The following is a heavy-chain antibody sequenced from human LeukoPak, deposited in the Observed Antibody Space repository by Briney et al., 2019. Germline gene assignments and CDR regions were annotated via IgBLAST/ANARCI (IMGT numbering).Heavy chain of an antibody. Sequence: GGSLRLSCAASGFTFSTYWMHWVRQAPGEGLMRVSRINSDGGDTIYADSVKGRFTISIDNAKNTLYLQRNSLRAEDTVMYYCARKAGHGYGMDVWGQGTTVTVSS. J-gene: IGHJ6*02. CDR3: ARKAGHGYGMDV. CDR1: GFTFSTYW. D-gene: IGHD6-19*01. CDR2: INSDGGDT. V-gene: IGHV3-74*01.